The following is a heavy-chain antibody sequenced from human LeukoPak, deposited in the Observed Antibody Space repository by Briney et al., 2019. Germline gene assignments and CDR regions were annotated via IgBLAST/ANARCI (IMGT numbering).Heavy chain of an antibody. V-gene: IGHV4-59*12. J-gene: IGHJ5*02. CDR1: GASINSYY. CDR2: IYYGGST. D-gene: IGHD2-15*01. Sequence: KTSETLSLTCTVSGASINSYYWSWIRQPPGKGLEWIGYIYYGGSTDYNPSLKSRVTISADTSKNQFSLKLTSVTAADTAVYYCARGYCSGGSCYRSPKRLDPWGQGTLVTVSS. CDR3: ARGYCSGGSCYRSPKRLDP.